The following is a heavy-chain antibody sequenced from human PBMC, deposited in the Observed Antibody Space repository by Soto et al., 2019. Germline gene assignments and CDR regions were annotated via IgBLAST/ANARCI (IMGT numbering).Heavy chain of an antibody. CDR3: AKDAVYNDGLWLMDH. D-gene: IGHD2-21*01. CDR2: IYGSGRGI. Sequence: GGSLRLSCAASGLPHSNFAMMWVRQAPGKGLECVSGIYGSGRGIEYADSVKGRFTISRDNSKNTVYLQMTDLRADDTAVYYCAKDAVYNDGLWLMDHWGQGTQVTVSS. CDR1: GLPHSNFA. V-gene: IGHV3-23*05. J-gene: IGHJ4*02.